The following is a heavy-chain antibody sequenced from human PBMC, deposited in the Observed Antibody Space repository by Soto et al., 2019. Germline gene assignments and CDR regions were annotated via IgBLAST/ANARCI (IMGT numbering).Heavy chain of an antibody. CDR3: AREHCISPSCPGDGMDV. J-gene: IGHJ6*02. V-gene: IGHV1-18*01. Sequence: QVQLVQSGAEVKKPGASVKVSCKASGYTFTSYGISWVRQAPGQGLEWMGWISAYNGNTNYAQKLQGRVTMTTDTSTGTAYMELRRLRADDTAVYYCAREHCISPSCPGDGMDVWGQGTTVTVSS. D-gene: IGHD2-2*01. CDR1: GYTFTSYG. CDR2: ISAYNGNT.